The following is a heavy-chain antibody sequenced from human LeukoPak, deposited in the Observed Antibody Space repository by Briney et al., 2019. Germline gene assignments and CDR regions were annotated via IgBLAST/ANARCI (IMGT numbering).Heavy chain of an antibody. J-gene: IGHJ4*02. CDR3: ARESPYGDYVDRYFDY. Sequence: GGSLRLSCAASGFTFSDYYMSWIRQAPGKGLEWVSYISSSSSYTNYADPVKGRFTISRDNAKNSLYLQMNSLRAEDTAVYYCARESPYGDYVDRYFDYWGQGTLVTVSS. D-gene: IGHD4-17*01. CDR1: GFTFSDYY. V-gene: IGHV3-11*06. CDR2: ISSSSSYT.